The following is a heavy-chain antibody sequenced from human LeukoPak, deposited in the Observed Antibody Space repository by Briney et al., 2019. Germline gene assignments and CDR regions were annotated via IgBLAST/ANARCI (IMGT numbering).Heavy chain of an antibody. CDR3: ARTSDFDCSSTSCFDAFDI. D-gene: IGHD2-2*01. Sequence: PGGSLRLSCAASGFTFSSYAMQWVRQAPGKGLEWVAIISYDGSNKYYADSVKGRFTISRDNSKNTLYLQMNSLRAEDTAVYYCARTSDFDCSSTSCFDAFDIWGQGTMVTVSS. V-gene: IGHV3-30-3*01. J-gene: IGHJ3*02. CDR1: GFTFSSYA. CDR2: ISYDGSNK.